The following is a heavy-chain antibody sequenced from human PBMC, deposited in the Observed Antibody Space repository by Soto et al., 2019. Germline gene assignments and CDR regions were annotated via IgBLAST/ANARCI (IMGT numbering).Heavy chain of an antibody. CDR1: GYSFTSYW. Sequence: EVQLVQSGAEVKEPGESLRISCKGSGYSFTSYWINWVRQMPGKGLEWMGRIDPTDAYTNYSPSFQGHVTISADKSISTVYLQWSSLKASDTAMYYCARRGGYCSGGRCYEDSYYYGMDVWGQGTTVTVSS. CDR3: ARRGGYCSGGRCYEDSYYYGMDV. D-gene: IGHD2-15*01. V-gene: IGHV5-10-1*03. CDR2: IDPTDAYT. J-gene: IGHJ6*02.